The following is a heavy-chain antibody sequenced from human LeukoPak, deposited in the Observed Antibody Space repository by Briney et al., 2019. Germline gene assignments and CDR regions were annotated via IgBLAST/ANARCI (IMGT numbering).Heavy chain of an antibody. CDR2: ISNDGSNK. CDR3: AKVGRLGIVGATTDY. CDR1: GFTFSSYA. V-gene: IGHV3-30*04. Sequence: GRSLRLSCAASGFTFSSYAMHWVRQAPGKGLEWVAVISNDGSNKYYADSVKGRFTISRDNSKNTLYLQMNSLRAEDTAVYYCAKVGRLGIVGATTDYWGQGTLVTVSS. J-gene: IGHJ4*02. D-gene: IGHD1-26*01.